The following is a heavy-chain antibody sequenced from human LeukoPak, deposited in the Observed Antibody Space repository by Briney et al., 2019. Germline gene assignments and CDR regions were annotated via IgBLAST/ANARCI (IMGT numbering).Heavy chain of an antibody. CDR3: ARAVAAAGSY. V-gene: IGHV3-7*04. J-gene: IGHJ4*02. D-gene: IGHD6-13*01. CDR1: GFTFSTYW. Sequence: GGSLRLSCVASGFTFSTYWMSWVRQAPGKGLEWVANIKQDGSEKYYVDSVKGRFTISRDNAKNSVYLQMNSLRAEDTAVYYCARAVAAAGSYWGQGTLVTVSS. CDR2: IKQDGSEK.